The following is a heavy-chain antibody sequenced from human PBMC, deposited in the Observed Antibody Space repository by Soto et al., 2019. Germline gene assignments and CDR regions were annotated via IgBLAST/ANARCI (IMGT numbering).Heavy chain of an antibody. J-gene: IGHJ5*02. CDR1: GFTVTGNY. CDR2: IHSGGTT. D-gene: IGHD3-10*01. Sequence: EVRLVESGGGLIHLGGSLRLSCAASGFTVTGNYLSWVRQAPGKGLECISVIHSGGTTYYAGSVRGRFAISRDNSKNTLYLQMNSLRAEDTAVYYCAKLWFGERDWFDPWGQGTLVTVSS. V-gene: IGHV3-53*01. CDR3: AKLWFGERDWFDP.